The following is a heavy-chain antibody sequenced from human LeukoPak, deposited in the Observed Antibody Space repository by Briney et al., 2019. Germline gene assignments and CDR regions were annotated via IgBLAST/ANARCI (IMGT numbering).Heavy chain of an antibody. CDR1: GFTFSSYA. Sequence: GGSLRLSCAASGFTFSSYAMSWVRQAPGKGLEWVSAISGSGGSTYYADSVKGRFAISRDNSKNTLYLQMSSLRAEDTAVYYCAKLAGSGSGYFDYWGQGTLVTVSS. V-gene: IGHV3-23*01. CDR3: AKLAGSGSGYFDY. J-gene: IGHJ4*02. CDR2: ISGSGGST. D-gene: IGHD3-10*01.